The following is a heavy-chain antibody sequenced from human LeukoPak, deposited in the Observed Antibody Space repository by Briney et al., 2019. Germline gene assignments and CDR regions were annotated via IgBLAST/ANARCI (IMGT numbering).Heavy chain of an antibody. CDR3: ARDLKIAKRRIPGSYFGFDY. CDR1: GGSISSSSYY. D-gene: IGHD3-10*01. J-gene: IGHJ4*02. V-gene: IGHV3-7*01. Sequence: ETLSLTCTVSGGSISSSSYYWGWVRQAPGKGLEWVANIKQDGSEKYYVDSVKGRFTISRDNAKNSLYLQMNSLRAEDTAVYYCARDLKIAKRRIPGSYFGFDYWGQGTLVTVSS. CDR2: IKQDGSEK.